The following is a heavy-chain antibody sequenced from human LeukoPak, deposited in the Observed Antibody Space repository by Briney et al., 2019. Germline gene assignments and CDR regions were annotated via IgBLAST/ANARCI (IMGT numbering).Heavy chain of an antibody. CDR3: AKVGYNSWGIDY. CDR1: GFTFDDYA. J-gene: IGHJ4*02. CDR2: ISGDGGST. Sequence: GGSLRLSCAASGFTFDDYAMQWVRQAPGKGLEWVSLISGDGGSTYYADSVKGRFTISRDNSENSLYLQMNSLRTEDTALYYCAKVGYNSWGIDYWGQGTLVTVSS. V-gene: IGHV3-43*02. D-gene: IGHD5-24*01.